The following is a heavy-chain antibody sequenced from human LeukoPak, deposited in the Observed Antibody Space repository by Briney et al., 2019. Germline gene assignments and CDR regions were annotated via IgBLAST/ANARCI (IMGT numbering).Heavy chain of an antibody. V-gene: IGHV3-23*01. Sequence: TGGSLRLSCAASGFTFSSYAMSWVRQAPGKGLEWVSAISGSGGSTYYADSVKGRFTISRDNSKNTLYLQMNSLRAEDTAVYYCAKGTDTAMVSGSDYWGQGTLVTVSS. CDR2: ISGSGGST. J-gene: IGHJ4*02. CDR1: GFTFSSYA. CDR3: AKGTDTAMVSGSDY. D-gene: IGHD5-18*01.